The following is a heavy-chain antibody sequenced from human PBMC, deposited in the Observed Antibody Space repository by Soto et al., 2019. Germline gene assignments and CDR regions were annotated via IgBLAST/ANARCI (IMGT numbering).Heavy chain of an antibody. CDR1: GYTFTSYD. Sequence: GASVKVSCKASGYTFTSYDINWVRQATGQGLEWMGWMNPNSGNTGYAQKFQGRVTMTRNTSISTAYMELSSLRSEDTAVYYCASNYYDSSGSSPSYYYYYGTDVWGQGTTVTVS. V-gene: IGHV1-8*01. D-gene: IGHD3-22*01. CDR2: MNPNSGNT. J-gene: IGHJ6*02. CDR3: ASNYYDSSGSSPSYYYYYGTDV.